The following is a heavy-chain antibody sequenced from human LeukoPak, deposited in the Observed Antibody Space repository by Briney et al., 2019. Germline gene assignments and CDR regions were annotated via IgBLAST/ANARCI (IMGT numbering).Heavy chain of an antibody. V-gene: IGHV4-59*01. Sequence: SETLSLTCAVYGGSFSGYYWSWIRQPPGKGLEWIGYIYYSGSTNYNPSLKSRVTISVDTSKNQFSLKLSSVTAADTAVYYCARVENYCSSTSCSDYFDYWGQGTLVTVSS. J-gene: IGHJ4*02. CDR3: ARVENYCSSTSCSDYFDY. CDR1: GGSFSGYY. CDR2: IYYSGST. D-gene: IGHD2-2*01.